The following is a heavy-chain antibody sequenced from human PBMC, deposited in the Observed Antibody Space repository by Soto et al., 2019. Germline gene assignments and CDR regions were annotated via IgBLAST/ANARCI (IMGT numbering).Heavy chain of an antibody. V-gene: IGHV2-5*02. CDR3: AHLIRPSYYYGMDV. Sequence: SGPPLVNPTQTLRLTCTFSGFSLSTSGVGVGWIRQPPGKALEWLALIYWDDDKRYSPSLKSRLTITKDTSKNQVVLTMTNMDPVDTATXYCAHLIRPSYYYGMDVWGQGTTVTVSS. D-gene: IGHD2-21*01. J-gene: IGHJ6*02. CDR1: GFSLSTSGVG. CDR2: IYWDDDK.